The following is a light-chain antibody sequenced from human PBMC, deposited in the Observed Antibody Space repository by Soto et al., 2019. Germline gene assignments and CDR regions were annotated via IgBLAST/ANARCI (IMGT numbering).Light chain of an antibody. CDR2: EVV. CDR3: RSYAGSNTYV. J-gene: IGLJ7*01. Sequence: QSALTQPPSASGSPGESLIISCTRTKNDIGVYDFVSWYQHHPGKAPRLIIYEVVQRPSGVPDRFSGSKSGNTASLTVSGLQAADEADYFCRSYAGSNTYVFGSGTQLTVL. V-gene: IGLV2-8*01. CDR1: KNDIGVYDF.